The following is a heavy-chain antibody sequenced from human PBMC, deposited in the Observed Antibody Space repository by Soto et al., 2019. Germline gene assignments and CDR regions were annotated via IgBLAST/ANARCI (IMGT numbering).Heavy chain of an antibody. Sequence: SETLSLTCAVYGGSFSGYYWSWTRQPPGKGLEWIGEINHKGRTNQNPSLNSRVTISVDTSKNQFSLKVKAVTAADTAVYYCARGISMAAALQGDAPDNYYFDSWAQGTLVTVSS. CDR2: INHKGRT. CDR3: ARGISMAAALQGDAPDNYYFDS. D-gene: IGHD6-13*01. CDR1: GGSFSGYY. V-gene: IGHV4-34*01. J-gene: IGHJ4*02.